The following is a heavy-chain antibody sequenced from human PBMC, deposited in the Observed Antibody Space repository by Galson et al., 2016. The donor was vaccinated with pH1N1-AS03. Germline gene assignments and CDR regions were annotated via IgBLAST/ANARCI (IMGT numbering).Heavy chain of an antibody. V-gene: IGHV4-39*01. J-gene: IGHJ3*02. D-gene: IGHD2-21*02. CDR1: SGSISSSSYY. Sequence: SETLSLTCTVSSGSISSSSYYWGWIRQPPGKGLEWIGSIYYSGTTYYTSSLKSRVTISVDTSKNEFSLRLTSVTAADTAVYYCARPLAVTDAFDIWGQGTMVTIS. CDR2: IYYSGTT. CDR3: ARPLAVTDAFDI.